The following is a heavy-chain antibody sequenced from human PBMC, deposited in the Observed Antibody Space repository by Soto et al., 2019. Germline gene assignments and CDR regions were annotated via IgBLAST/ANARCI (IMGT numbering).Heavy chain of an antibody. J-gene: IGHJ4*02. CDR2: IHHSGGP. CDR3: ASYGSGSYYNGYYFDY. CDR1: GGSFSAYY. V-gene: IGHV4-34*01. Sequence: SETLSLTCAVYGGSFSAYYWTWIRQSPGKGLEWIGEIHHSGGPKYNPSLRSRVTISADTSKNQFSLELSSVTAADTAVYYCASYGSGSYYNGYYFDYWGQGTLVTVSS. D-gene: IGHD3-10*01.